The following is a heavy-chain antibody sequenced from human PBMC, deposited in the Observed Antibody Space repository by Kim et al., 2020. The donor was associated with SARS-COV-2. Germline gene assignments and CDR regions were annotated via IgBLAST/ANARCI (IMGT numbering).Heavy chain of an antibody. CDR2: IKSKTDGGTT. CDR3: TSPTMVRGVYYYGMDV. Sequence: GGSLRLSCAASGFTFSNAWMSWVRQAPGKGLEWVGRIKSKTDGGTTDYAAPVKGRFTISRDDSKNTLYLQMNSLKTEDTAVYYCTSPTMVRGVYYYGMDVWGQGTTVTVSS. D-gene: IGHD3-10*01. V-gene: IGHV3-15*01. J-gene: IGHJ6*02. CDR1: GFTFSNAW.